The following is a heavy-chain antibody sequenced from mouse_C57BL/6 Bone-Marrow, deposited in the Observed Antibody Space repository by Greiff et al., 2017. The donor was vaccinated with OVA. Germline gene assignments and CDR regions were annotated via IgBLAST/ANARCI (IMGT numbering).Heavy chain of an antibody. V-gene: IGHV5-15*01. Sequence: EVMLVESGGGLVQPGGSLKLSCAASGFTFSDYGMAWVRQAPRKGPEWVAFISNLAYSIYYADTVTGRFTISRENAKNTLYLEMSSLRSEDTAMYYCARLRGIYYYGRNAMDYWGQGTSVTVSS. D-gene: IGHD1-1*01. CDR2: ISNLAYSI. J-gene: IGHJ4*01. CDR1: GFTFSDYG. CDR3: ARLRGIYYYGRNAMDY.